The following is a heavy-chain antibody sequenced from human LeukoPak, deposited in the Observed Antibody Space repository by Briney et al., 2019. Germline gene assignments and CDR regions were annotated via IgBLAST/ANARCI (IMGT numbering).Heavy chain of an antibody. CDR3: ARGKGQWLGNY. D-gene: IGHD6-19*01. J-gene: IGHJ4*02. CDR1: GYTFSSYG. CDR2: ISAYNGNT. V-gene: IGHV1-18*01. Sequence: ASVKVSCKASGYTFSSYGISWVRQAPGQGVEWMGWISAYNGNTNYAQKVQGRVTMTTDTSTSTAHMELRSLRSEDTAVYYCARGKGQWLGNYWGQGTLVTVSS.